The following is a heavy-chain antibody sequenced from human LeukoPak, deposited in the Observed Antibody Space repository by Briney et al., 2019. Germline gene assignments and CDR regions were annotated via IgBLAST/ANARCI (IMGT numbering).Heavy chain of an antibody. CDR2: ISAYNGNT. D-gene: IGHD2-2*01. Sequence: GASVKASCKASGYTFTSYGISWVRQAPGQGLEWMGWISAYNGNTNYAQKLQGRVTMTTDTSTSTAYMELRSLRSDDTAVYYCARDGDIVVVPAGYYYYYMDVWGKGTTVTVSS. J-gene: IGHJ6*03. CDR3: ARDGDIVVVPAGYYYYYMDV. CDR1: GYTFTSYG. V-gene: IGHV1-18*01.